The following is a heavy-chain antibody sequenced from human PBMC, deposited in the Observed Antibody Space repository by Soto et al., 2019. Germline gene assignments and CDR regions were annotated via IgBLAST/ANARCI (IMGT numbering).Heavy chain of an antibody. D-gene: IGHD3-22*01. V-gene: IGHV3-23*01. CDR2: ISGSGGST. CDR1: GFTFSSYA. Sequence: GGSLRLSXAASGFTFSSYAMSWVRQAPGKGLEWVSAISGSGGSTYYADSVKGRFTISRDNSKNTLYLQMNSLRAEDTAVYYCARATSSDYYDCSGYSDAFDIWGQGTMVTVS. J-gene: IGHJ3*02. CDR3: ARATSSDYYDCSGYSDAFDI.